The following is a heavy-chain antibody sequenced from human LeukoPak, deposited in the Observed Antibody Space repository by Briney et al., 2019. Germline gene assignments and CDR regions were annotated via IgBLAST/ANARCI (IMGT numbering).Heavy chain of an antibody. J-gene: IGHJ4*02. CDR2: IKQDGSEK. D-gene: IGHD6-13*01. V-gene: IGHV3-7*01. CDR1: GFTFSSFW. CDR3: ATTGHSSSWYYFDY. Sequence: GGSLRLSCAASGFTFSSFWMSWVRQAPGKRLEWVANIKQDGSEKYYIDSVKGRFTISRDNAKMSLDLQMNSLRAEDTALYCCATTGHSSSWYYFDYWGRGTLVTVSS.